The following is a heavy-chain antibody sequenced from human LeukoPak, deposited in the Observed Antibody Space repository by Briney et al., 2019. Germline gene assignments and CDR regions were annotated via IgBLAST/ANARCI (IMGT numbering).Heavy chain of an antibody. Sequence: PGGSLRLSCAASGFTFSSYAMHWVRQAPGKGLEWVAVISYDGSNKYYADSVKGRFTISRDNAKNSLYLQMNSLRAEDTGLYYCAGAADNWFDPWGQGTLVTVSS. V-gene: IGHV3-30*04. CDR1: GFTFSSYA. CDR2: ISYDGSNK. D-gene: IGHD4-17*01. J-gene: IGHJ5*02. CDR3: AGAADNWFDP.